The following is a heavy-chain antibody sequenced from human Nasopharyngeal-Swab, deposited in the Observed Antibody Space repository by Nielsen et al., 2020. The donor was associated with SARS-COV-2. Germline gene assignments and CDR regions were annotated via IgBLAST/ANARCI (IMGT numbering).Heavy chain of an antibody. CDR3: VKNGDSGYDYLGY. D-gene: IGHD5-12*01. Sequence: GGSLRLSCAASGFSFGDYAMHWVRQPPGKGLEWVSGISWNSGYIGYADSVEGRFTISRDNAKNSLYLQMNSLRPEDTALYYCVKNGDSGYDYLGYWGQGTLVTVSS. J-gene: IGHJ4*02. CDR2: ISWNSGYI. CDR1: GFSFGDYA. V-gene: IGHV3-9*01.